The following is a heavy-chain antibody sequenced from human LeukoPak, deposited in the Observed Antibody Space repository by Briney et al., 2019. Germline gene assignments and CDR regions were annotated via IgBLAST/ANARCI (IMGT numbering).Heavy chain of an antibody. CDR1: GFTFSSYE. V-gene: IGHV3-48*03. D-gene: IGHD4-17*01. Sequence: GGSLRLSCAASGFTFSSYEMNWVRQAPGKGLEWVSYISGGGTTIYYADSVKGRFTISRDNAKNSLYLQMNSLRAEDTAVYYCARVRGALDYWGQGALVTVSS. CDR3: ARVRGALDY. CDR2: ISGGGTTI. J-gene: IGHJ4*02.